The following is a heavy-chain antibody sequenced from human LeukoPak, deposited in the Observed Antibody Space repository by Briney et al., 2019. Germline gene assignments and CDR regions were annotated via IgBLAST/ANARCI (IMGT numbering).Heavy chain of an antibody. V-gene: IGHV1-18*01. CDR2: ISGYNDNT. Sequence: ASVKVSCKASGYTFTSYHITWVRQAPGQGLEWMGWISGYNDNTNYAQKFQGRVSMTTDTSTSTAYMELRSLRSDDTAVYFCARDLYSGDIVVVPAASDYWGQGTLVTVSS. CDR1: GYTFTSYH. D-gene: IGHD2-2*01. CDR3: ARDLYSGDIVVVPAASDY. J-gene: IGHJ4*02.